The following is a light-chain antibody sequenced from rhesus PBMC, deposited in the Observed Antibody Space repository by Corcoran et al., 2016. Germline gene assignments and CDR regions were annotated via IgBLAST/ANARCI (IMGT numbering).Light chain of an antibody. Sequence: QVILTQSPATLSLSPGERATLSCRASQSVSSYLAWYQQKPGQAPRLLIYGASSRATGVPDRFSGSGSGTDFTLTISSREPEDVGVYHCYPHGSGLTFGGGTKVEFK. CDR1: QSVSSY. CDR3: YPHGSGLT. J-gene: IGKJ4*01. V-gene: IGKV3-10*01. CDR2: GAS.